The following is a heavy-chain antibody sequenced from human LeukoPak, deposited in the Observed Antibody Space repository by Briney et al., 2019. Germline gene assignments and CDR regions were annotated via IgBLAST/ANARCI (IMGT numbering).Heavy chain of an antibody. CDR2: IYYTGST. D-gene: IGHD5-12*01. CDR1: GVSISSFY. V-gene: IGHV4-59*08. J-gene: IGHJ3*02. CDR3: VRNRGFSGSFDAFDI. Sequence: PSETLSLTCTVSGVSISSFYWSWIRQPPGKGLEWIAYIYYTGSTNSNPSLKRRVTISVDTSKNQFSLKLSSVTAADTAVYFCVRNRGFSGSFDAFDIWGQGTMVSVSS.